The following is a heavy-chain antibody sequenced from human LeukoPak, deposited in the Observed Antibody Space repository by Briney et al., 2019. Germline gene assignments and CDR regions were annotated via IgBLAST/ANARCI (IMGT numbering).Heavy chain of an antibody. CDR1: GFTFGSYG. CDR2: IRGSSGSI. V-gene: IGHV3-23*01. J-gene: IGHJ4*02. Sequence: SGRSLRLSCAASGFTFGSYGMNWGRQAPGKWLEWVSGIRGSSGSIYYADSVKGRFTISRDNSKNTLYLQMNSLRAEDTAVYFCAKRLHIDTWYAAFDNWGQGTLVTVSS. D-gene: IGHD6-13*01. CDR3: AKRLHIDTWYAAFDN.